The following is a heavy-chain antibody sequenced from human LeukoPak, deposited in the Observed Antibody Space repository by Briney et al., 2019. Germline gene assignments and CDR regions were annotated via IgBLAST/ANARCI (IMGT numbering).Heavy chain of an antibody. CDR3: ARDPVYCSGGTCDSVYFDY. Sequence: GGSLRLSCAASGFTFSDYYMSWIRQAPGKGLEWVSYITSSGSTIYYADSVKGRFTISRDNAKNSLYLQMNSLRAEDTAVYYCARDPVYCSGGTCDSVYFDYWGQGTLVTVSS. CDR1: GFTFSDYY. CDR2: ITSSGSTI. D-gene: IGHD2-15*01. V-gene: IGHV3-11*01. J-gene: IGHJ4*02.